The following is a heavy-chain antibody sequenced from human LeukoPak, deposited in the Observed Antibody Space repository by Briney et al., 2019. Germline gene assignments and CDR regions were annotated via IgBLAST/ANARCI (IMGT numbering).Heavy chain of an antibody. Sequence: ASVKVSCKASGYTFTSYGINWVRQATGQGLEWMGWMNPNSGNTGYAQKFQGRVTMTRNTSISTAYMELSSLRSEDTAVYYCARVASELLEWYYYYYMDVWGKGTTVTVSS. CDR1: GYTFTSYG. V-gene: IGHV1-8*01. J-gene: IGHJ6*03. D-gene: IGHD3-3*01. CDR2: MNPNSGNT. CDR3: ARVASELLEWYYYYYMDV.